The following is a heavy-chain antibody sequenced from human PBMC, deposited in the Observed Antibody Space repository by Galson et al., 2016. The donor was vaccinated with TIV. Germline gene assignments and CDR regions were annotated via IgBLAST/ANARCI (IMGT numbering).Heavy chain of an antibody. CDR3: TRERRPGYCDSTCCYGYYGMDV. CDR1: GYTFTHYY. J-gene: IGHJ6*02. CDR2: INPNSGGT. D-gene: IGHD2-2*03. Sequence: SVKVSCKASGYTFTHYYLHWVRQAPGQGLEWVGRINPNSGGTDYAPKVQGRVTMTRETSISTAYLELSSLTSYDTAFYYCTRERRPGYCDSTCCYGYYGMDVWGQGTTVTVSS. V-gene: IGHV1-2*06.